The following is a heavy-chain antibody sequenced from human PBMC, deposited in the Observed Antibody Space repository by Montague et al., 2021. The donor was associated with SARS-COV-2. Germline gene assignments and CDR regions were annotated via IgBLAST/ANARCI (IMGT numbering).Heavy chain of an antibody. J-gene: IGHJ6*02. CDR2: IYYSGST. CDR1: GGSISSSSYY. CDR3: ARDLAGYYGSGSYGGMDV. Sequence: SETLSLTCTVSGGSISSSSYYWGWLRQPPGKGLEWIGSIYYSGSTYYNPSLKSRVTISVDTSKNQFSLKLSSATAADTAVYYCARDLAGYYGSGSYGGMDVWGQGTTVTVSS. V-gene: IGHV4-39*07. D-gene: IGHD3-10*01.